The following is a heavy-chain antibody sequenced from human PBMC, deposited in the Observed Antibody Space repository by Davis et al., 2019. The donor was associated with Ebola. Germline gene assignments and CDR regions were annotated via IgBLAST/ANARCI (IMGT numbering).Heavy chain of an antibody. CDR3: AKGRHSTYYDFWIAYSDY. Sequence: GESLKISCAASGFTVSSNYMSWVRQAPGKGLEWVSVIYSGGSTYYADSVKGRFTISRDNSKNTLYLQMSSLRAEDTAVYYCAKGRHSTYYDFWIAYSDYWGRGTLVTVSS. CDR2: IYSGGST. V-gene: IGHV3-53*01. CDR1: GFTVSSNY. J-gene: IGHJ4*02. D-gene: IGHD3-3*01.